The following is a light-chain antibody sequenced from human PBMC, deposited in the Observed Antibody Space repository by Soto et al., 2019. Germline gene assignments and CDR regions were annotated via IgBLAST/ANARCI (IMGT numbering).Light chain of an antibody. Sequence: EIVLTQSPGTLSLSPGERATLSCRASQSVSSSYLAWYQQKPGQAPRLLIYGASSRATGIPDRFSGSGSGTDFTLTISRLEPEDFAVYYCQQGPRFGPGTKVDIK. CDR3: QQGPR. CDR1: QSVSSSY. J-gene: IGKJ3*01. V-gene: IGKV3-20*01. CDR2: GAS.